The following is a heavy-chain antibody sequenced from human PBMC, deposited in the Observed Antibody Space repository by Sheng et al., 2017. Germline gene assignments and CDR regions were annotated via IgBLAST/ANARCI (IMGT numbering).Heavy chain of an antibody. V-gene: IGHV3-43D*04. Sequence: EVQLVESGGSVVQPGGSLRLSCAASGFTFDDFGMHWVRQVPGKGLEWVSFINWDGSDTYYGDSVKGRFTVSRDNRKSSLSLQMLGLRPEDTAFYYCIKDLRTHFYGMDVWGRGPRSSSP. CDR1: GFTFDDFG. CDR2: INWDGSDT. CDR3: IKDLRTHFYGMDV. J-gene: IGHJ6*02.